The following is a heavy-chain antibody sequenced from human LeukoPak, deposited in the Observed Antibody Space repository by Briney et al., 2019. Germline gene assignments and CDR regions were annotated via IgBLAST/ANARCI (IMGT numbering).Heavy chain of an antibody. Sequence: GGSLRLSCAASGFTFSSYAMSWVCQAPGKGLEWVSAISGSGGSTYYADSVKGRFTISRDNSKNTLYLQMNSLRAEDTAVYYCAKDSDPYDSSGYYEYWGQGTLVTVSS. V-gene: IGHV3-23*01. CDR2: ISGSGGST. D-gene: IGHD3-22*01. CDR1: GFTFSSYA. CDR3: AKDSDPYDSSGYYEY. J-gene: IGHJ4*02.